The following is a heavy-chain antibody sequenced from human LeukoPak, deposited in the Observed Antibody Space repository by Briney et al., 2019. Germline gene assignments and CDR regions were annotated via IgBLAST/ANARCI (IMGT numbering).Heavy chain of an antibody. Sequence: ASVKVSCKASGYTFTHYYMHWVRQAPGQGLEWMGWITTYNGNTNYAQKLQGRVTMTTDTSTSTAYMELRSLRSDDTAVYYCARGRDVDYWGQGTLVTVSS. J-gene: IGHJ4*02. D-gene: IGHD2-21*02. V-gene: IGHV1-18*04. CDR1: GYTFTHYY. CDR3: ARGRDVDY. CDR2: ITTYNGNT.